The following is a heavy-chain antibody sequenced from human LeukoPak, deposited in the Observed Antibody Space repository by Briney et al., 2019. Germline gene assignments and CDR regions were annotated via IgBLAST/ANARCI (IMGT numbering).Heavy chain of an antibody. CDR2: IYYSGST. CDR3: ARDGSRYWNYGAFDI. CDR1: GGSISSSSYY. D-gene: IGHD1-7*01. Sequence: SETLSLTCTVSGGSISSSSYYWGWIRQPPGKGLEWIGSIYYSGSTYYNPSLKSRVTMSVDTSKNQFSLKLSSVTAADTAVYYCARDGSRYWNYGAFDIWGQGTMVTVSS. V-gene: IGHV4-39*07. J-gene: IGHJ3*02.